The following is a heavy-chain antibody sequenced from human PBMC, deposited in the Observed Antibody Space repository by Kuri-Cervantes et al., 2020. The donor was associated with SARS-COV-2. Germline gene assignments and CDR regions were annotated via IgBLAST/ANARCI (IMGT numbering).Heavy chain of an antibody. D-gene: IGHD2-2*02. Sequence: KVSCKGSGYSFTSYWIGWVRQMPGKGLEWMGIIYPGDSDTRYSPSFQGQVTISADKSISTAYLQWSSLKASDTAMYYCARQSADCSSTSCYTDYWGQGTLVTVSS. J-gene: IGHJ4*02. CDR3: ARQSADCSSTSCYTDY. CDR2: IYPGDSDT. CDR1: GYSFTSYW. V-gene: IGHV5-51*01.